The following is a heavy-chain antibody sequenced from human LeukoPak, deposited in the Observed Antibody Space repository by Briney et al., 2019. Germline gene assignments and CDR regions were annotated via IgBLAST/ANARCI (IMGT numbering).Heavy chain of an antibody. Sequence: PWGSLRLSCAASGFTVSSNYMSWVRQAPGKGLEWVSVIYSGGSTYYADSMKGRFTISRDNFKNTLYLQMNSLRAEDTAVYYCARDKHYYDSSGYSYGMDVWGQGTTVTVSS. D-gene: IGHD3-22*01. CDR1: GFTVSSNY. V-gene: IGHV3-66*01. CDR3: ARDKHYYDSSGYSYGMDV. J-gene: IGHJ6*02. CDR2: IYSGGST.